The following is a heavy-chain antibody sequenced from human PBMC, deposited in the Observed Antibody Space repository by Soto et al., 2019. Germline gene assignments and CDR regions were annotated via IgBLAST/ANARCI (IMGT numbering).Heavy chain of an antibody. J-gene: IGHJ6*02. CDR1: GGSISSGGYY. Sequence: PSETLSLTCTVSGGSISSGGYYWSWIRQHPGKGLEWIGYIYYSGSTYYNPSLKSRVTISVDTSKNQFSLKLSSVTAADTAVYYCARALRPAARYYYGMDVWGQGTTVTSP. D-gene: IGHD2-2*01. V-gene: IGHV4-31*03. CDR2: IYYSGST. CDR3: ARALRPAARYYYGMDV.